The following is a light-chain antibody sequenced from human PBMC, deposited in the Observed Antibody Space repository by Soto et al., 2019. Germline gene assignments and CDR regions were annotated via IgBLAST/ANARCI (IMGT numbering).Light chain of an antibody. J-gene: IGKJ4*01. CDR3: QRYNNWPLT. CDR1: QSVRSN. V-gene: IGKV3-15*01. CDR2: DAS. Sequence: EKVMTQSPATLSVSPGERATLSCRASQSVRSNLAWYQQKPGQPPRLLIYDASTRATGIPSRFSGSGSGTEFTLTINSLQSEDFAVYYCQRYNNWPLTFGGGTKVDIK.